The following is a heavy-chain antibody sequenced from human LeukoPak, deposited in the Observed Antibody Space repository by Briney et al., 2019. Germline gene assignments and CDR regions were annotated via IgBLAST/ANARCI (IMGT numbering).Heavy chain of an antibody. CDR1: GGSFSGYY. CDR2: INHSGST. D-gene: IGHD6-13*01. J-gene: IGHJ3*02. CDR3: ARVTDRYSSSWYQSKFRDAFDI. Sequence: SETPSLTCAVYGGSFSGYYWSWIRQPPGKGLEWIGEINHSGSTNYNPSLKSRVTISVDTSKNQFSLKLSSVTAADTAVYYCARVTDRYSSSWYQSKFRDAFDIWGQGTMVTVSS. V-gene: IGHV4-34*01.